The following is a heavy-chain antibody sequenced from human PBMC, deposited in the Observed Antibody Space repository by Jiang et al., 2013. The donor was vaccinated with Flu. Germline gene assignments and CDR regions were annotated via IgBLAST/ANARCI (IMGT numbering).Heavy chain of an antibody. CDR2: INHSGST. CDR3: ATDAGYCTNGVCSDY. CDR1: GGSFSGYY. J-gene: IGHJ4*02. D-gene: IGHD2-8*01. Sequence: LLKPSETLSLTCGVYGGSFSGYYWSWIRQPPGKGLEWIGEINHSGSTNYNPSLKSRVTISVDTSKNQFSLKLSSVTAADTAVYYCATDAGYCTNGVCSDYWGQGTLVTVSS. V-gene: IGHV4-34*01.